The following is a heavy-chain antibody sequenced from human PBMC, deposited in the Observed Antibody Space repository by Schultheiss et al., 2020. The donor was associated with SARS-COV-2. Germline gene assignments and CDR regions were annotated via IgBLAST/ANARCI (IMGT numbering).Heavy chain of an antibody. CDR2: IYNDGSNT. V-gene: IGHV3-33*08. CDR3: ARDSGSGYSPRGIDY. Sequence: GGSLRLSCAASGFTFSSSGMHWVRQAPGKGLEWVAFIYNDGSNTYYSDSVKGRFTISRDNSKNTLYLQMNSLRAEDTAVYYCARDSGSGYSPRGIDYWGQGTLVTVSS. CDR1: GFTFSSSG. D-gene: IGHD5-18*01. J-gene: IGHJ4*02.